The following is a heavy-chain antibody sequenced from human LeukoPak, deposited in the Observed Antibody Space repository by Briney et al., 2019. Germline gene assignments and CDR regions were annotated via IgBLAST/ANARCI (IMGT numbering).Heavy chain of an antibody. CDR2: IYYSGST. Sequence: PSETLSLTCTVSGVSISSSSYYWGWIRQPPGKGLEWIGSIYYSGSTYYNPSLKSRVTISVDTSKNQFSLKLSSVTAADKAVYYCARHRDDAFDIWGRGTMVTVSS. J-gene: IGHJ3*02. V-gene: IGHV4-39*01. CDR1: GVSISSSSYY. CDR3: ARHRDDAFDI.